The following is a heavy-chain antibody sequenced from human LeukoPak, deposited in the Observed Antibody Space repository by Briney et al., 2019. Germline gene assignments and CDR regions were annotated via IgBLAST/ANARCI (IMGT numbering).Heavy chain of an antibody. Sequence: PGGSLRLSCAASGFTFSSYWMSWVRQAPGKGLGWVANIKQDGSEKYYVDSVKDRFTISRDNAKNSLYLQMNSLRAEDTAVYYCARAHMVRGPGVWWFDPWGQGTLVTVSS. CDR1: GFTFSSYW. CDR3: ARAHMVRGPGVWWFDP. V-gene: IGHV3-7*04. D-gene: IGHD3-10*01. J-gene: IGHJ5*02. CDR2: IKQDGSEK.